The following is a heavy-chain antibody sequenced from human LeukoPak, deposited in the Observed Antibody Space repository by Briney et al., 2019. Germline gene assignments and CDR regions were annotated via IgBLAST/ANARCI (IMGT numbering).Heavy chain of an antibody. J-gene: IGHJ4*02. Sequence: PGGSLRLSCAVSGLTFSSSWMDWVRQAPGKGLEWVASINPDGNKKYSADSVKGRFTISRDNAENSLYLQMNSLRVEDTAFYYCAKRQFLEPIDYWGQGTLVTVSS. CDR3: AKRQFLEPIDY. CDR2: INPDGNKK. V-gene: IGHV3-7*01. CDR1: GLTFSSSW. D-gene: IGHD3-3*01.